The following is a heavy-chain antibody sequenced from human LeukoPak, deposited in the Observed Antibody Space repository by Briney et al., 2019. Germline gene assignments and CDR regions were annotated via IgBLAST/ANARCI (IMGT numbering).Heavy chain of an antibody. CDR3: AKDRSESGWYKMSYYYGMDV. Sequence: GRSLRLSCAASGFTFSSYAMSWVRQAPGKGLERVSAISGSGGSTYYADSVKGRFTISRDNSKNTLYLQMNSLRAEDTAVYYCAKDRSESGWYKMSYYYGMDVWGQGTTVTVSS. CDR1: GFTFSSYA. D-gene: IGHD6-19*01. J-gene: IGHJ6*02. CDR2: ISGSGGST. V-gene: IGHV3-23*01.